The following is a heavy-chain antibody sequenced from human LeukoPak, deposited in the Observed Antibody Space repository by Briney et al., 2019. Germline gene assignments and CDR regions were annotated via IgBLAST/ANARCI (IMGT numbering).Heavy chain of an antibody. CDR3: ASGYSGYDWVY. CDR2: ISSSSSYT. CDR1: GFTFSSYG. Sequence: PGRSLRLSCAASGFTFSSYGMHWVRQAPGKGLEWVSYISSSSSYTNYADSVKGRFTISRDNAKNSLYLQMNSLRAEDTAVYYCASGYSGYDWVYWGQGTLVTVSS. V-gene: IGHV3-21*05. D-gene: IGHD5-12*01. J-gene: IGHJ4*02.